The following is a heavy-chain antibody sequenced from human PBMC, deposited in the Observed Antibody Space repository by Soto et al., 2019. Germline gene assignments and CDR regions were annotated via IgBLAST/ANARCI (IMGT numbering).Heavy chain of an antibody. Sequence: SETLSLTCAVYGGSFSGYYWSWIRQPPGKGLEWIGEINHSGSTNYNPSLKSRVTISVDTSKNQFSLTLSSVTAADTAVYYCARVAAAGNYYYYGMDGWGQGNTVTV. V-gene: IGHV4-34*01. CDR3: ARVAAAGNYYYYGMDG. J-gene: IGHJ6*02. D-gene: IGHD6-13*01. CDR1: GGSFSGYY. CDR2: INHSGST.